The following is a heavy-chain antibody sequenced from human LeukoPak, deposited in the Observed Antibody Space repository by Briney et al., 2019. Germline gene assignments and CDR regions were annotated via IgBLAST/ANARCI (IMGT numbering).Heavy chain of an antibody. J-gene: IGHJ4*02. CDR3: VREYSSNSFDY. V-gene: IGHV1-2*02. Sequence: ASAKVSCKASGYTFTGYYMHWVRQAPGQGLEWMGWINPNSGGTNYAQKFQGRITVTTETSISTAYMELNRLVSDDTAVYYCVREYSSNSFDYWGQGTLVTVSS. CDR1: GYTFTGYY. CDR2: INPNSGGT. D-gene: IGHD6-13*01.